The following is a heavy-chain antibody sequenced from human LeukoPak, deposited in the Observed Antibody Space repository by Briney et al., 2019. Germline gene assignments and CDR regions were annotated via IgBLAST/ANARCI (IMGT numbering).Heavy chain of an antibody. J-gene: IGHJ4*02. CDR1: GYTFSGYY. Sequence: GASVKVSCKASGYTFSGYYIHWVRQGPGQGLEWMGWINPNSDTNYAQNFQGRVTMTRDTSISTAYIELSRLRSDDTAVYYCAREEQHQRGRHFEYWGQGTLVTVSS. CDR2: INPNSDT. V-gene: IGHV1-2*02. CDR3: AREEQHQRGRHFEY. D-gene: IGHD6-13*01.